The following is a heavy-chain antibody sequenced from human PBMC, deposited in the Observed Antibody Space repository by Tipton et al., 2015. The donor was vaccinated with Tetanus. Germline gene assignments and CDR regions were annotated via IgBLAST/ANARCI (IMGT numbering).Heavy chain of an antibody. Sequence: TLSLTGAVYGGTFNNYFWTWIRQPPGKGLEWIGEINYDGSTNYSPSLKSRVTLSLDTTKKQVSLKLSSVTAADTAVYYCARGDYYGSGTYDVWGQGTTVTVPS. J-gene: IGHJ6*02. CDR3: ARGDYYGSGTYDV. D-gene: IGHD3-10*01. CDR2: INYDGST. V-gene: IGHV4-34*01. CDR1: GGTFNNYF.